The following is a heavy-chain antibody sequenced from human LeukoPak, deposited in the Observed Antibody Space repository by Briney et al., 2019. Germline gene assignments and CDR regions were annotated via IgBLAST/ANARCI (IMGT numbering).Heavy chain of an antibody. CDR1: GGSISSGSYY. Sequence: SETLSLTCTVSGGSISSGSYYWSWIRQPAGKGLEWIGRIYTSGSTNYNPSLKSRVTISVDTSKNQFSLKLSSVTAADTAVYYCARNNVLLWFGESVWGQGTLVTVSS. CDR2: IYTSGST. J-gene: IGHJ4*02. D-gene: IGHD3-10*01. V-gene: IGHV4-61*02. CDR3: ARNNVLLWFGESV.